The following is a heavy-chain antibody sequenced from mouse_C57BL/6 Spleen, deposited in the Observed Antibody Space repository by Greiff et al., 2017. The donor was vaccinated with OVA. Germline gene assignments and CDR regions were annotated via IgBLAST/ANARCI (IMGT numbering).Heavy chain of an antibody. Sequence: QVQLKESGAELVRPGASVTLSCKASGYTFTDYEMHWVKQTPVHGLEWIGAIDPETGGTAYNQKFKGKAILTADKSSSTAYMELRSLTSEDSAVYYCTRSEGDYDWFAYWGQGTLVTVSA. J-gene: IGHJ3*01. V-gene: IGHV1-15*01. D-gene: IGHD2-4*01. CDR3: TRSEGDYDWFAY. CDR2: IDPETGGT. CDR1: GYTFTDYE.